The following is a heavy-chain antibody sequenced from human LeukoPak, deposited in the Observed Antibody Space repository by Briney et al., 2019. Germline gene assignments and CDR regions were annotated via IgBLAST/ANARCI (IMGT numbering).Heavy chain of an antibody. CDR2: ISSSSSTI. CDR1: GFTFSSYS. J-gene: IGHJ4*02. V-gene: IGHV3-48*01. CDR3: ARESPSGDGYNSD. D-gene: IGHD5-24*01. Sequence: QTGGSLRLSCAASGFTFSSYSMNWVRQAPGKGLEWVSYISSSSSTIYYADSVKGRFTISRDNAKNSLYLQMNSLRAEDTAVYYCARESPSGDGYNSDWGQGTLVTVSS.